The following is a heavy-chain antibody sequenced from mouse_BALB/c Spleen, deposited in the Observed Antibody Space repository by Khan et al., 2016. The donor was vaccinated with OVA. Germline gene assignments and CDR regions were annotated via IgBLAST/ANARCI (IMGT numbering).Heavy chain of an antibody. V-gene: IGHV1-4*01. J-gene: IGHJ3*01. D-gene: IGHD2-14*01. Sequence: QVQLQQSGAELERPGASVKMSCKASGYTFTSYTIHWIKKRPGQGLEWIGYIKPSNGYTNYNQKFKDKVTLTTDKSSTTAYLQLSSLTSDDSAVYNCVRDGAYHRNDGWFAYWGQGTLVTVSA. CDR2: IKPSNGYT. CDR3: VRDGAYHRNDGWFAY. CDR1: GYTFTSYT.